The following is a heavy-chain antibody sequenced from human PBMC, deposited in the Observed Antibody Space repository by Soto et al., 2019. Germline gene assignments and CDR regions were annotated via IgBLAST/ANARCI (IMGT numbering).Heavy chain of an antibody. D-gene: IGHD2-15*01. CDR2: INAGNGNT. V-gene: IGHV1-3*01. Sequence: QVQLVQSGAEVKKPGASVKVSCKASGYSFTSHAMHWVRQAPGQRLEWMGWINAGNGNTKYSQKFQGRVTITRETYASKAYMELSSLRSEDTAVYYCLGYCSGGSCYSRGYWGQGTLVTVSS. CDR1: GYSFTSHA. CDR3: LGYCSGGSCYSRGY. J-gene: IGHJ4*02.